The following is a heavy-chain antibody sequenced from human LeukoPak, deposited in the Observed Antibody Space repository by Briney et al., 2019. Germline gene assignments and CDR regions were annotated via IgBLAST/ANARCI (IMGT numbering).Heavy chain of an antibody. Sequence: GGSLRLSCAASGFTFSDYYMSWIRQAPGKGLEWVAYITSSGDDIYYADSVKGRFTISRDNAKNALFLRMSSLRVEDTATYHCASDIVATSGDFWGQGTLVSVSS. D-gene: IGHD5-12*01. J-gene: IGHJ4*02. CDR3: ASDIVATSGDF. V-gene: IGHV3-11*01. CDR2: ITSSGDDI. CDR1: GFTFSDYY.